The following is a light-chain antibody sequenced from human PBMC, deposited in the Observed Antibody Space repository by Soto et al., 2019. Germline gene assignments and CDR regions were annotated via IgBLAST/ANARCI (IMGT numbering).Light chain of an antibody. J-gene: IGKJ4*01. CDR3: HQRRNLLT. CDR2: NAS. V-gene: IGKV3-11*01. Sequence: DIVLTQSPATLSLSPGERATLSCRASQNVSTYLAWYQQKPGQGPRLLIYNASTRATGILARFSGRGSGTDFTLTISSLEREDFAVYYCHQRRNLLTFGGGTKVDIK. CDR1: QNVSTY.